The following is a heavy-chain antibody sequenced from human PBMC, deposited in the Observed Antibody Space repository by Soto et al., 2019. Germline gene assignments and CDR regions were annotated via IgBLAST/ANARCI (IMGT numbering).Heavy chain of an antibody. CDR1: GGSISSGGYY. CDR2: VSYTGIT. Sequence: QVQLQESGPGLVKPSQTLSLICTVSGGSISSGGYYWSWIRQPPGEVLGWIGYVSYTGITYYNPSLKSRVTIVVDTAKTQFSLKLRSVTVADTAVYDCAREAMVRGGDKYDYWGQGTLVTVSS. CDR3: AREAMVRGGDKYDY. J-gene: IGHJ4*02. D-gene: IGHD3-10*01. V-gene: IGHV4-31*03.